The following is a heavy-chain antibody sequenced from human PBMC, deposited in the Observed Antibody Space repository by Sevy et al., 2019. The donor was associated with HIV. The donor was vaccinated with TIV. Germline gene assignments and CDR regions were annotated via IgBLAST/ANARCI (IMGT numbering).Heavy chain of an antibody. V-gene: IGHV4-34*01. CDR2: INHSGST. CDR3: ARGGDYLLVDY. D-gene: IGHD3-10*01. J-gene: IGHJ4*02. CDR1: DGSFRGFY. Sequence: SETLSLTCTVSDGSFRGFYWSLIRQPPGKGLQWVGEINHSGSTNYKSSLESRVTISVATSKNQFSLKLTSVTAADTAVYYCARGGDYLLVDYWGQGTLVTVSS.